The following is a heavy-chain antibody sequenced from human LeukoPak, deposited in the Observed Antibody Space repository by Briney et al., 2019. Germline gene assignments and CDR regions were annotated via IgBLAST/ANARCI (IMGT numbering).Heavy chain of an antibody. V-gene: IGHV4-59*11. Sequence: SETLSLTCTVSGGSISSHYWSWIRQPPGKGLEWIGYIYYSGSTNYNPSLKSRVTISVDTSKNQFSLKLSSVTAADTAVYYCARVGRYYDSSGYPFDYWGQGTLVTVSS. CDR3: ARVGRYYDSSGYPFDY. CDR1: GGSISSHY. J-gene: IGHJ4*02. CDR2: IYYSGST. D-gene: IGHD3-22*01.